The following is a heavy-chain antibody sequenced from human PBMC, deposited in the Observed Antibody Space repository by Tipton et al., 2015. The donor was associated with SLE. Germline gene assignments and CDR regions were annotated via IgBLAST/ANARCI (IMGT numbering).Heavy chain of an antibody. Sequence: TLSLTCAVSGYSISSGYYWGWIRQPPGKGLEWIGSIYHSGSTYYNPSLKSRVTISVDTSKNQFSLKLSSVTAADTAVYYCARDPSMREAFDIWGQGTMVTVSS. CDR3: ARDPSMREAFDI. V-gene: IGHV4-38-2*02. CDR1: GYSISSGYY. CDR2: IYHSGST. J-gene: IGHJ3*02. D-gene: IGHD2/OR15-2a*01.